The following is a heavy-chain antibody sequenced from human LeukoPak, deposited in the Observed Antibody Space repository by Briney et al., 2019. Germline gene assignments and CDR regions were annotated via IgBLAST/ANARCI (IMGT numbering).Heavy chain of an antibody. V-gene: IGHV4-59*08. D-gene: IGHD3-9*01. Sequence: SETLSLTCTVSGGSISSYYWSWIRQPPGKGLEWIGYIYYSGSTNYNPSLKSRVTISVDTSKNQFSLKLSSVTAADTAVYYCARLEYDILTGWTPFDIWGQGTMVTVSS. CDR2: IYYSGST. CDR3: ARLEYDILTGWTPFDI. J-gene: IGHJ3*02. CDR1: GGSISSYY.